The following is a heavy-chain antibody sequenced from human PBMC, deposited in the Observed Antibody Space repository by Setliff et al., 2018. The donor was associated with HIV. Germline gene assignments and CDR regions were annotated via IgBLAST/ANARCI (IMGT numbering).Heavy chain of an antibody. V-gene: IGHV4-34*01. CDR1: GGSFTDYY. D-gene: IGHD3-10*01. J-gene: IGHJ6*03. Sequence: PSETLSLTCAVYGGSFTDYYWSWLRQPPGKGLEWIGEINHSGSTNYNPSLKSRVTVSLDTSKNQFSLNLRSVTAADTAVYYCARSRGLLWFGDYYYYMDVWGKGTTVTVSS. CDR2: INHSGST. CDR3: ARSRGLLWFGDYYYYMDV.